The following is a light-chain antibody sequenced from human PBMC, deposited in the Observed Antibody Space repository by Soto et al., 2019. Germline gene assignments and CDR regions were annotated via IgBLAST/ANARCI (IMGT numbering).Light chain of an antibody. Sequence: DIPLTQSPSSLSASLGDRVTITCRASQSISSYLNWYQQKQGKAPNLLIYAASSLQSGVPSRCSGSGSGTDFPLTIRSLQPEDVATYYCQQSYSTPPETFGQGTKLEIK. CDR2: AAS. CDR1: QSISSY. CDR3: QQSYSTPPET. V-gene: IGKV1-39*01. J-gene: IGKJ2*01.